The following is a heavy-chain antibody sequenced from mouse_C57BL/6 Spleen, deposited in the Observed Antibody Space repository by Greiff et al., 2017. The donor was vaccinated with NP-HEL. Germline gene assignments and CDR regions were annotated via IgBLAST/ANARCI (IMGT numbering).Heavy chain of an antibody. CDR2: IDPSDSYT. V-gene: IGHV1-69*01. J-gene: IGHJ4*01. CDR3: ARALTGTGAMDY. Sequence: QVQLQQSGAELVMPGASVKLSCKASGYTFTSYWMHWVKQRPGQGLEWIGEIDPSDSYTNYNQKFKGKSTLTVDKSSSTAYMQLSSLTSEDSAVYYCARALTGTGAMDYWGQGTSVTVSS. D-gene: IGHD4-1*01. CDR1: GYTFTSYW.